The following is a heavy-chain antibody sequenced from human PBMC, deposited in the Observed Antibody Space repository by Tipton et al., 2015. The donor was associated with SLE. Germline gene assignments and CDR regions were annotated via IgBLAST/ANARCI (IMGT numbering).Heavy chain of an antibody. D-gene: IGHD6-6*01. J-gene: IGHJ4*02. CDR1: SGSISSSGYY. V-gene: IGHV4-31*03. CDR3: AREDSSSPREYYFDY. CDR2: IYYSGST. Sequence: TLSLTCTVSSGSISSSGYYWSWIRQHPGKGLEWIGYIYYSGSTYYNPSLKSRVTMSVDTSKNQFSLKLSSVTAADTAVYYCAREDSSSPREYYFDYWGQGTLVTVSS.